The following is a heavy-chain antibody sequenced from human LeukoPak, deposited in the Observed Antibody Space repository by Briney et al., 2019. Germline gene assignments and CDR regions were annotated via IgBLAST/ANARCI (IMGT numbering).Heavy chain of an antibody. D-gene: IGHD6-19*01. J-gene: IGHJ4*02. V-gene: IGHV1-2*02. CDR3: ARDLAVATL. CDR1: GYTLTGYY. CDR2: INPSSGDT. Sequence: ASMKISCKAFGYTLTGYYIHWVRQAPGQGLEWMGWINPSSGDTNYAQKFQGRVTMTRDTSISTTYMELRRLTSDDTAVYYCARDLAVATLWGQGTLVTVSS.